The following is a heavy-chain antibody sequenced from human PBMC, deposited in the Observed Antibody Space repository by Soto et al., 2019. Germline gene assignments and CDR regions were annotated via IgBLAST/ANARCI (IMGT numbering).Heavy chain of an antibody. CDR3: VHTVMVHTITGGHYFDH. V-gene: IGHV2-5*01. D-gene: IGHD2-8*01. J-gene: IGHJ4*02. CDR2: IYWNEDK. CDR1: AFSLSTNGVG. Sequence: SGPTLVNPTQTLTLTCTFSAFSLSTNGVGVGWIRQPPGKPLEWLAVIYWNEDKRYSRSLKSRLSITKDTSKNQVVLTMTTMDPVDTATYYCVHTVMVHTITGGHYFDHWGPGILVTVSS.